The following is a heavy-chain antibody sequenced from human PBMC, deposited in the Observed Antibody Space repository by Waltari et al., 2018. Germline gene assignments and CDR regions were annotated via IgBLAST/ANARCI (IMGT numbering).Heavy chain of an antibody. CDR2: INHSGST. Sequence: QVQLQQWGAGLLKPSETLSLTCAVYGGSFSGYYWSWIRQPPGKGLEWIGEINHSGSTNYNPSLKSQVTISVDTSKNQFSLKLSSVTAADTAVYYCARVPGYTYYYYYMDVWGKGTTVTVSS. D-gene: IGHD5-12*01. V-gene: IGHV4-34*01. CDR1: GGSFSGYY. CDR3: ARVPGYTYYYYYMDV. J-gene: IGHJ6*03.